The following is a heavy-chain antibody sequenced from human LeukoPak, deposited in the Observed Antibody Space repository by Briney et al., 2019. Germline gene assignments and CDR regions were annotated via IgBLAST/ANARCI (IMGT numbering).Heavy chain of an antibody. CDR3: AEASPDGFYDY. D-gene: IGHD3-22*01. Sequence: GGSLRLSCAASGFSFSSSAMHWVRQAPGKGLEYVSAITNNGGYTYYANSVKGRFTISRDNSKNTLYLQMGSLRTEDTAVYYCAEASPDGFYDYWGQGTLVTVSS. CDR2: ITNNGGYT. CDR1: GFSFSSSA. V-gene: IGHV3-64*01. J-gene: IGHJ4*02.